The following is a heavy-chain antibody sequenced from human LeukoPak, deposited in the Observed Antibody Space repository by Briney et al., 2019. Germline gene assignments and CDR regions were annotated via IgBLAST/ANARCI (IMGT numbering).Heavy chain of an antibody. CDR2: IRYDGSNK. V-gene: IGHV3-30*02. Sequence: GGSLTLSCAASGFTFSSYGMHWVRQAPGKGLEWVAFIRYDGSNKYYADSVKGRLTIYRDNSKNTLYLQMNSLRAEDTAVYYCGSIGEQCLVPRAYWYFDLWGRGTLVTVSS. CDR1: GFTFSSYG. J-gene: IGHJ2*01. D-gene: IGHD6-19*01. CDR3: GSIGEQCLVPRAYWYFDL.